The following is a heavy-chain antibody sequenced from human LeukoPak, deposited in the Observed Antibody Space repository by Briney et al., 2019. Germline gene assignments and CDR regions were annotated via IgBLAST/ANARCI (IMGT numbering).Heavy chain of an antibody. Sequence: ASVKVSCKVSGYTLTELSMHWVRQAPGKGLEWMGGFDPEDGETIYAQKFQGRVTMTEDTSTDTAYMELSSLRSEDTAVYYCATGARGQGLVLGNWFDPWGQGTLVTVSS. V-gene: IGHV1-24*01. J-gene: IGHJ5*02. CDR1: GYTLTELS. CDR3: ATGARGQGLVLGNWFDP. D-gene: IGHD6-19*01. CDR2: FDPEDGET.